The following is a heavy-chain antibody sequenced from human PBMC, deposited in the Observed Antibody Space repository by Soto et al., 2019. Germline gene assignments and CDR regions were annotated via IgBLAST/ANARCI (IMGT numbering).Heavy chain of an antibody. CDR1: GDSSSNVY. CDR3: ARVLHGYCSRTSCYGFDY. CDR2: ISDGGGA. J-gene: IGHJ4*02. D-gene: IGHD2-2*03. V-gene: IGHV4-59*01. Sequence: SETLSLTCTVSGDSSSNVYWSWVRQPPGKGLEWIAYISDGGGAKYNPSLKRRVTISLDTSKNQFSLEMRSVTAADTAVYYCARVLHGYCSRTSCYGFDYWGQGSLATVAS.